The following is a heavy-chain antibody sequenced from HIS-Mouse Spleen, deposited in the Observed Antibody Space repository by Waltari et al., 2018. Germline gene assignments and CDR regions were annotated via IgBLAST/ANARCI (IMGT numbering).Heavy chain of an antibody. Sequence: QLQLQESGPGLVKPSETLSLTCPVPGGSISSSSSYWGWNRQPPGKGLEWMGSIYYSGSTYYNPSLKSRVTISVDTSKNQFSLKLSSVTAADTAVYYCAREIPYSSSWYDWYFDLWGRGTLVTVSS. CDR2: IYYSGST. CDR3: AREIPYSSSWYDWYFDL. J-gene: IGHJ2*01. D-gene: IGHD6-13*01. CDR1: GGSISSSSSY. V-gene: IGHV4-39*07.